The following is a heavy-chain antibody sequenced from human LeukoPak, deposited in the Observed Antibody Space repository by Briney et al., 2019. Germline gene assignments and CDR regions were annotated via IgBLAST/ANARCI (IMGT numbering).Heavy chain of an antibody. CDR3: ARDRGFYSSGWYDVRPDY. V-gene: IGHV1-18*01. D-gene: IGHD6-19*01. Sequence: GASVKVSCKASGYTFTSYGISWVRQAPGQGLEWMGWISAYNGNTNYAQKLQGRVTMTTDTSTSTAYMELRSLRSDDTAVYYCARDRGFYSSGWYDVRPDYWGQGTLVTVSS. CDR1: GYTFTSYG. CDR2: ISAYNGNT. J-gene: IGHJ4*02.